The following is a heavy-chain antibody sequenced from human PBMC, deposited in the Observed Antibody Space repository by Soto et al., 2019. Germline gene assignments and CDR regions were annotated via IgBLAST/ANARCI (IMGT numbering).Heavy chain of an antibody. J-gene: IGHJ4*02. D-gene: IGHD1-1*01. CDR1: GFSNFYFA. V-gene: IGHV3-23*01. CDR3: ARTIIHYYFDP. CDR2: LNSGGGTA. Sequence: EVQLSESGGGLVQPGGSLRLSCTTSGFSNFYFAMAWVRQAPGRGLECVSILNSGGGTAYYADSVKGRVTISRDNSGNTLYLEINSLRVEDTATYYCARTIIHYYFDPWGQGTLVAVSS.